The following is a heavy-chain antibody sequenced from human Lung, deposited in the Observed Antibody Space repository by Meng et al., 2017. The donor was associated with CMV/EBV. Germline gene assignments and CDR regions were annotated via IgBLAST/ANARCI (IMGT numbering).Heavy chain of an antibody. Sequence: SETLSLXCTVSGGSISSYSYYWGWIRQPPGRGLEWIGSIYYSGSTYYNPSLKSRVTISVDMSKNQFSLKLSSVTAADTAVYYCARDLRVGVVATWFDPWGNGTLVTVSS. D-gene: IGHD3-3*01. CDR3: ARDLRVGVVATWFDP. CDR2: IYYSGST. CDR1: GGSISSYSYY. V-gene: IGHV4-39*07. J-gene: IGHJ5*02.